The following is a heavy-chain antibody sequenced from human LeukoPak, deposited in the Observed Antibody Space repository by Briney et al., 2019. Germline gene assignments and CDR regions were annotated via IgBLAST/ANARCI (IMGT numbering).Heavy chain of an antibody. J-gene: IGHJ4*02. CDR1: GFTFISYA. CDR3: AKDRAIVLMVYARFAVGFDY. CDR2: ISGSGGST. V-gene: IGHV3-23*01. Sequence: GGSLRLSCAASGFTFISYAMSWVRQAPGRGLEWVSAISGSGGSTYYADSVKGRFTISRDNSKNTLYLQMNSLSAEDTAVYYCAKDRAIVLMVYARFAVGFDYWGQGTPVTVSS. D-gene: IGHD2-8*01.